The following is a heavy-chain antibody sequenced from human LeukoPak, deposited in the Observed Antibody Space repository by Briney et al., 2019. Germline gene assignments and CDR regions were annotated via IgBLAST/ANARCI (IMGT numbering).Heavy chain of an antibody. CDR1: GFTFSNYG. V-gene: IGHV3-43*01. J-gene: IGHJ6*02. Sequence: GGSLRLSCAASGFTFSNYGMHWVRQAPGKGLEWVSLISWDGGSTYYADSVKGRFTISRDNSKNSLYLQMNSLRTEDTALYYCAKAGFHYYGMDVWGQGTTVTVSS. CDR3: AKAGFHYYGMDV. CDR2: ISWDGGST.